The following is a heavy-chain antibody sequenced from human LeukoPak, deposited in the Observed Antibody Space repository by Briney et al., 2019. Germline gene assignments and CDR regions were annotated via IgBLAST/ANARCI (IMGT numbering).Heavy chain of an antibody. J-gene: IGHJ6*02. CDR3: ARAPYDILPGRNIRYYYYGMDV. D-gene: IGHD3-9*01. CDR1: GYTFTGYG. V-gene: IGHV1-18*01. CDR2: ISAYSGNT. Sequence: ASVKVSCKASGYTFTGYGISWVRRAPGQRLGWMGWISAYSGNTNYAQKLQGRVTMTTDTSTSTAYMELRSLRSDDTAVSYCARAPYDILPGRNIRYYYYGMDVWCQGTKVSVSS.